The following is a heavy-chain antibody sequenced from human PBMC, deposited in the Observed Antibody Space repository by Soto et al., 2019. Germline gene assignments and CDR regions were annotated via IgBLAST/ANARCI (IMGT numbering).Heavy chain of an antibody. CDR3: ARARRRNYDILTGRDAFDI. J-gene: IGHJ3*02. CDR1: GGSISRYY. V-gene: IGHV4-59*01. Sequence: PSETLSLTCTVSGGSISRYYWSWIRQPPGKGLEWIGYIYYSGSTNYNPSLKSRVTISVDTSKNQFSLKLSSVTAADTAVYYCARARRRNYDILTGRDAFDIWGQGTMVTVSS. CDR2: IYYSGST. D-gene: IGHD3-9*01.